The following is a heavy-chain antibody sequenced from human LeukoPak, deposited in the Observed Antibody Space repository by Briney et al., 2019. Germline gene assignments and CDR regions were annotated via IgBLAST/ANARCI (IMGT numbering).Heavy chain of an antibody. Sequence: ASVKVSCKASGYTFTSHYMHWVRQAPGQGLEWMAIINPGGGSTGYAQKFQGRVTVARDMSTSTVYMELSSLRSEDTAVYYCARDMPRDLYYDSSNFDFWGQGTLVTVSS. CDR3: ARDMPRDLYYDSSNFDF. J-gene: IGHJ4*02. D-gene: IGHD3-22*01. CDR1: GYTFTSHY. CDR2: INPGGGST. V-gene: IGHV1-46*01.